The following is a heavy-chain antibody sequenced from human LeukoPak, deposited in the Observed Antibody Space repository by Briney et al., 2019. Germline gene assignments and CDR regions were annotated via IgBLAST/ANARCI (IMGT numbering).Heavy chain of an antibody. D-gene: IGHD3-22*01. Sequence: ASVKVSCKASGYTFTSYGISWVRQAPGQGLEWMGWISAYNGNTHYAHKLQGRVTMTTDTSTSTVYMELRSLRSDDTAVYYCARGSPPRRNYDSRGYYSYYFDYWGQGTLVTVSS. CDR2: ISAYNGNT. J-gene: IGHJ4*02. CDR3: ARGSPPRRNYDSRGYYSYYFDY. V-gene: IGHV1-18*01. CDR1: GYTFTSYG.